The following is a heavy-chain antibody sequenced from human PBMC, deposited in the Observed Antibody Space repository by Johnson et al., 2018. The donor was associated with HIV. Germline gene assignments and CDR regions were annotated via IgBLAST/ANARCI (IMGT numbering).Heavy chain of an antibody. J-gene: IGHJ3*02. CDR1: GLTVSSNY. CDR3: ARVGYRGYDFSHAFDI. Sequence: VQLVESGGGLIQPGGSLRLSCAVSGLTVSSNYMTWVRQAPGKGLEWVSVLYSGRSTFYADSVKGRFTISRDNSKNTPYLQMNSLRAEDTAVYYCARVGYRGYDFSHAFDIWGQGTMVTVSS. D-gene: IGHD5-12*01. V-gene: IGHV3-53*01. CDR2: LYSGRST.